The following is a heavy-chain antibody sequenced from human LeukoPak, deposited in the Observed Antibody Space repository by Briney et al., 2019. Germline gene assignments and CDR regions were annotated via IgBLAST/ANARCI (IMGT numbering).Heavy chain of an antibody. J-gene: IGHJ6*03. Sequence: ASVKVSCKASGGTFSSYAISWVQQAPGQGLEWMGGIIPIFGTANYAQKFQGRVTITADESTSTAYMELSSLRSEDTAVYYCARVRFNYYYYYMDVWGKGTTVTVSS. CDR2: IIPIFGTA. CDR3: ARVRFNYYYYYMDV. V-gene: IGHV1-69*13. CDR1: GGTFSSYA.